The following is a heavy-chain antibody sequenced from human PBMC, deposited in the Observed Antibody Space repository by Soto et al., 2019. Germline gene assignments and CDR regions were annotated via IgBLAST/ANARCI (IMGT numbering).Heavy chain of an antibody. V-gene: IGHV4-61*01. Sequence: NPSETLSLTCTVSGGSVSSGSCYWSWIRQPPGKGLEWIGYIYYSGSTNYNPSLKSRVTISVDTSKNQFSLKLSSVTAADTAVYYCARKPYGMDVWGQGTTVTVS. CDR2: IYYSGST. J-gene: IGHJ6*02. CDR3: ARKPYGMDV. CDR1: GGSVSSGSCY.